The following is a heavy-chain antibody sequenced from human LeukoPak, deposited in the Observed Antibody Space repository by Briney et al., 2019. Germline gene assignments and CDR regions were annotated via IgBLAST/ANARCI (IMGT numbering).Heavy chain of an antibody. CDR1: GFTFSSYA. Sequence: PGGSLRLSCAASGFTFSSYAMSWVRQAPGEGLEWVSGISTGGGGTYYADSVKGRFTISRANSKNTLYLQVNNLRAGDTAVYHCAKHTGGSPYFFDYWGQGTLVTVSS. J-gene: IGHJ4*02. CDR3: AKHTGGSPYFFDY. D-gene: IGHD3-10*01. CDR2: ISTGGGGT. V-gene: IGHV3-23*01.